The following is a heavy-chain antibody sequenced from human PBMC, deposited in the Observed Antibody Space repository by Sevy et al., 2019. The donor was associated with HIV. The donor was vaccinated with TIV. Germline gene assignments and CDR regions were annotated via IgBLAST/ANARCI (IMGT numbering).Heavy chain of an antibody. J-gene: IGHJ3*02. CDR1: GFTFSSYS. CDR3: AREGKEGAASDDAFDI. V-gene: IGHV3-48*02. D-gene: IGHD6-13*01. CDR2: ISSSSSTI. Sequence: GGSLRLSCAASGFTFSSYSMNWDRQAPGKGLEWVSYISSSSSTIYYADSVKGRFTISRDNAKNSLYLQMNSLRDEDTAVYYCAREGKEGAASDDAFDIWGQGTMVTVSS.